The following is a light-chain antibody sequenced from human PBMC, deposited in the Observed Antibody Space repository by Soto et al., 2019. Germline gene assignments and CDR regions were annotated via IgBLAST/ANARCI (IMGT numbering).Light chain of an antibody. CDR3: QQRSNWPPVT. CDR2: DAS. V-gene: IGKV3-11*01. J-gene: IGKJ4*01. CDR1: QSVSSY. Sequence: EIVLTQSPATLSLSPGERATLSCRASQSVSSYLAWYQQKPGQAPRLLIYDASNRATGIPARFSGSGSGTDVTLPTSSLEPEDFSIYYCQQRSNWPPVTFGGGTKVEIK.